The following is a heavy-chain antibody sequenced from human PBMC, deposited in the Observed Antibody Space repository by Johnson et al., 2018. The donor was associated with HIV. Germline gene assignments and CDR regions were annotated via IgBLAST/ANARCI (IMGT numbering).Heavy chain of an antibody. J-gene: IGHJ3*02. V-gene: IGHV3-30*04. Sequence: QVQLVESGGGVLQPGRSLRLSCAASGFTFSSYVMHWVRQAPGKGLEWVAVISYDGSNKYYADSVKGRFTISRDNSKNTLYLQMNSLRAEDTAVYYCAREGYDSSGYSDAFDIWGQGTMVTVSS. CDR2: ISYDGSNK. CDR3: AREGYDSSGYSDAFDI. CDR1: GFTFSSYV. D-gene: IGHD3-22*01.